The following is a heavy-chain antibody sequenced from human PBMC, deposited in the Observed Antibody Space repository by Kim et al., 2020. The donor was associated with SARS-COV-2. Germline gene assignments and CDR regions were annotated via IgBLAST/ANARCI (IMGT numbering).Heavy chain of an antibody. CDR3: ARGYCSGGSCYLLFDY. CDR2: IYYSGST. Sequence: SETLSLTCTVSGGSISSYYWSWIRQPPRKGLEWIGYIYYSGSTNYNPSLKRRVTISVDTSKNQFSLKLSSVTAADTAVYYCARGYCSGGSCYLLFDYWGQGTRIDVAS. V-gene: IGHV4-59*01. CDR1: GGSISSYY. D-gene: IGHD2-15*01. J-gene: IGHJ4*02.